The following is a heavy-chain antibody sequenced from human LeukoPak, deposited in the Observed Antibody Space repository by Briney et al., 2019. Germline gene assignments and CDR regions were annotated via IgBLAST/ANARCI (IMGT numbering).Heavy chain of an antibody. D-gene: IGHD4-17*01. V-gene: IGHV3-23*01. CDR1: GFSRTDYA. Sequence: GGPLRLSCVASGFSRTDYAMSWVRQAPGKGPEGVSGMYAGGTTFYSDSVQGRFIISRDSSRNTLNLQTNSVRSEDTARYSCAKDLTSGDGRWGFVPWGQGTLVTVSS. CDR2: MYAGGTT. CDR3: AKDLTSGDGRWGFVP. J-gene: IGHJ5*02.